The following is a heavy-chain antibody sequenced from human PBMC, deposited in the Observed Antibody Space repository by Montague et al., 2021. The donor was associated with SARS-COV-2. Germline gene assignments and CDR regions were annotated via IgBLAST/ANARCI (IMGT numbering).Heavy chain of an antibody. Sequence: SETLSLTCTVSGGSINNYYWSWIRQPPGKGLEWIAYISDSGSTNYNPSLKSRVTMSVDTSKNHFSLRLSSVTAADTAVYYCARDGGYYYGSGSSPYWGQGTLVTVSS. CDR2: ISDSGST. CDR1: GGSINNYY. CDR3: ARDGGYYYGSGSSPY. V-gene: IGHV4-59*01. J-gene: IGHJ4*02. D-gene: IGHD3-10*01.